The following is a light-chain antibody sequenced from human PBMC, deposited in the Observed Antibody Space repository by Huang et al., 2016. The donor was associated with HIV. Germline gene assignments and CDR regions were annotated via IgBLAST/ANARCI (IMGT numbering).Light chain of an antibody. CDR1: RSVFVQSNSQKY. Sequence: DIVMTQSPDYLPVSLGARATINCKSSRSVFVQSNSQKYVAWYQQRAGQPPRLLIYWSSTRASGVPDRFTGSGSGTDFTLTISSLQAEDVAIYYCQQYLLSPRTFGPGTKVDIK. V-gene: IGKV4-1*01. CDR2: WSS. CDR3: QQYLLSPRT. J-gene: IGKJ3*01.